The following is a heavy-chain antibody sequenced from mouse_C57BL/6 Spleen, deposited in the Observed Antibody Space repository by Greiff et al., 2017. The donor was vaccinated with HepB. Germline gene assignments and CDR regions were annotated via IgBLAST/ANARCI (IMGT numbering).Heavy chain of an antibody. CDR3: ARTYGSSPHWYFDV. CDR1: GYTFTSYW. Sequence: QVQLKQPGTELVKPGASVKLSCKASGYTFTSYWMHWVKQRPGQGLEWIGNINPSNGGTNYNEKFKSKATLTVDKSSSTAYMQLSSLTSEDSAVYYCARTYGSSPHWYFDVWGTGTTVTVSS. CDR2: INPSNGGT. V-gene: IGHV1-53*01. D-gene: IGHD1-1*01. J-gene: IGHJ1*03.